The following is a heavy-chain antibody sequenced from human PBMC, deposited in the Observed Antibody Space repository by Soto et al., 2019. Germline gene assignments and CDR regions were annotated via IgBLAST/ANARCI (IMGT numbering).Heavy chain of an antibody. D-gene: IGHD3-10*01. CDR3: AKVKWAERTKVLWFGELSRSGDYYYMDV. Sequence: PSETLSLTCTVSGGSISSHYWSWIRQPPGKGLECIGYVSDSGNTNYNPSLKSRVSISVDTSKNQFSLKLTSVTAADTAVCYCAKVKWAERTKVLWFGELSRSGDYYYMDVWGKGTTVTVSS. V-gene: IGHV4-59*11. J-gene: IGHJ6*03. CDR2: VSDSGNT. CDR1: GGSISSHY.